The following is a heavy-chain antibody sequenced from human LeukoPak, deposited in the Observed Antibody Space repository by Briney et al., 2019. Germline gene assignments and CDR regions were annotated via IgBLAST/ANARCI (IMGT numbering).Heavy chain of an antibody. D-gene: IGHD3-22*01. CDR2: ISYDGGTK. J-gene: IGHJ3*02. V-gene: IGHV3-30*03. CDR3: ARDLEDSSPFGAFDM. CDR1: GFAFSNYA. Sequence: GGSLRLSCAASGFAFSNYAMHWVRQAPGKGLEWVAVISYDGGTKYYADSVKGRFTISRDNSKNTLYLQMNSLRAEDTAVYYCARDLEDSSPFGAFDMWGQGTMVTVSS.